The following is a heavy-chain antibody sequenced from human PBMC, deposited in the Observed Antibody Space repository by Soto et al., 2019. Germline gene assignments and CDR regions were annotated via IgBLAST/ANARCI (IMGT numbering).Heavy chain of an antibody. CDR1: GFTFSSYG. Sequence: QVQLVESGGGVVQPGRSLRLSCAASGFTFSSYGMHWVRQAPGKGLEWVAVISYDGSNKYYADSVKGRFTISRDNSKNTLYLQMNSLRAEDTAVYYCAKDGDSFLEVWGQGTLVTVSS. V-gene: IGHV3-30*18. CDR3: AKDGDSFLEV. D-gene: IGHD2-21*01. CDR2: ISYDGSNK. J-gene: IGHJ4*02.